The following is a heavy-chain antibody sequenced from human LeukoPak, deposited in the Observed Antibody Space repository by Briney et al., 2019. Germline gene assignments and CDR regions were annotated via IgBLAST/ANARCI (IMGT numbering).Heavy chain of an antibody. J-gene: IGHJ4*02. CDR1: GGSISSGGYY. D-gene: IGHD3-9*01. CDR2: IYYSGST. Sequence: SETLSLTCTVSGGSISSGGYYWSWIRQHPGKGLEWIGYIYYSGSTNYNPSLKSRVTISVDTSKNQFSLKLSSVTAADTAVYYCARADYDILTGYYGIFDYWGQGTLVTVSS. V-gene: IGHV4-61*08. CDR3: ARADYDILTGYYGIFDY.